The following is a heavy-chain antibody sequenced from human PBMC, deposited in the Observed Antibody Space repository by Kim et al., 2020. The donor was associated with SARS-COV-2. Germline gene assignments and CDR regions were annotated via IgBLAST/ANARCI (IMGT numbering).Heavy chain of an antibody. CDR1: GVSISSYY. J-gene: IGHJ6*02. V-gene: IGHV4-59*01. CDR2: IHYGGST. Sequence: SETLSLTCIVSGVSISSYYWTWIRQPPGKGLEWIGYIHYGGSTNYNPSLKSRVTISVDTSKNQFSLKLRSVTAADTAVYYCARDSRNRWKYGMDVWGQGTTVTVSS. D-gene: IGHD1-1*01. CDR3: ARDSRNRWKYGMDV.